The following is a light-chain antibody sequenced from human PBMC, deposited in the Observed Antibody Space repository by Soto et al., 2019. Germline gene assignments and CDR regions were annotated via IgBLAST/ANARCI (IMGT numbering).Light chain of an antibody. CDR2: AAS. Sequence: DIQMTQSPSSLSASVGDRVTITCRASQSISSYLNWYQQKPGKAPKLLIYAASSLLSGVPSRLSGSGSGTAFTLIMGSLEPEDFATYYCQQSYSTPFTFGPGTKVDIK. J-gene: IGKJ3*01. V-gene: IGKV1-39*01. CDR3: QQSYSTPFT. CDR1: QSISSY.